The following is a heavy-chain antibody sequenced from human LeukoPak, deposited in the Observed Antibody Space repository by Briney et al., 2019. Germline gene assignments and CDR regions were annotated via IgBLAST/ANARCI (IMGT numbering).Heavy chain of an antibody. CDR1: GDSITDDY. D-gene: IGHD6-19*01. CDR3: ARHMYSSGWYYFDY. Sequence: SETLSLTCTVSGDSITDDYYTWIRQPAGKGLEWIGRIHSGGTTNYNPSRKSRVTISVDTSKNQFSLKLSSVTAADTAVYYCARHMYSSGWYYFDYWGQGTLVTVSS. J-gene: IGHJ4*02. CDR2: IHSGGTT. V-gene: IGHV4-4*07.